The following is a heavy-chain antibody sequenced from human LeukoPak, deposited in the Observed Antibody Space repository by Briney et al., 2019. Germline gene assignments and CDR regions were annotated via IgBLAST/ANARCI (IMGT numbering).Heavy chain of an antibody. D-gene: IGHD6-6*01. V-gene: IGHV4-59*01. Sequence: PSETLSLTCTVSGGSISSYYWSWIRQPPGKGLEWIGYIYYSGSTNYNPSLKSRVTISADTSKNQFSLKLSSVTAADTAVYYCARVKSSSSEFDYWGQGTLVTVSS. CDR2: IYYSGST. CDR1: GGSISSYY. CDR3: ARVKSSSSEFDY. J-gene: IGHJ4*02.